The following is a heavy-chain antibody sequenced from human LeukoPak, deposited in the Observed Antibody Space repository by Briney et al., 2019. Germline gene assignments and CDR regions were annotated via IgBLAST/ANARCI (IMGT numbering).Heavy chain of an antibody. CDR2: IIGNGRDI. J-gene: IGHJ4*02. D-gene: IGHD5/OR15-5a*01. V-gene: IGHV3-23*01. CDR1: GFSVSIYA. Sequence: GGSLRLSCAASGFSVSIYAMNWVRQAPGEGLDWVSLIIGNGRDIRYADSVKGRFTISRDNSKNILYLQMNSLRAEDTAVYFCAKDLTPDGLYELDSWGQGTLVTVSS. CDR3: AKDLTPDGLYELDS.